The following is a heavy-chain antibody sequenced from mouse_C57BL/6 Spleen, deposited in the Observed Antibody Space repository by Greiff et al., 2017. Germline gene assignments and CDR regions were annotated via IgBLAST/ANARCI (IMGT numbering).Heavy chain of an antibody. D-gene: IGHD6-5*01. CDR2: IYPGSGSN. V-gene: IGHV1-55*01. J-gene: IGHJ4*01. CDR1: GYTFTSYW. Sequence: VQLQQPGAELVKPGASVKMSCKASGYTFTSYWINWVKQRPGQGLEWIGDIYPGSGSNNYNEKFKSKATLTVDKSSSTAYMQLSSLTSEDSAVYYCARAYLGDAMYYWGQGTSVTVSS. CDR3: ARAYLGDAMYY.